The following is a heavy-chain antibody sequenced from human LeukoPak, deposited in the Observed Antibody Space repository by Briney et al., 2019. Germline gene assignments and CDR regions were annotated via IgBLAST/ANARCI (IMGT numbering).Heavy chain of an antibody. CDR3: ARAGGYASSWAY. CDR2: IKQDGSEK. Sequence: PGGSLRLSCAASGFTFSSYWMSWVRQAPGKGLEWVANIKQDGSEKNYADSVKGRFTISRDNAKNSLELQMNNLRDEDTAVYYCARAGGYASSWAYWGQGTLVTVSS. D-gene: IGHD5-12*01. V-gene: IGHV3-7*01. CDR1: GFTFSSYW. J-gene: IGHJ4*02.